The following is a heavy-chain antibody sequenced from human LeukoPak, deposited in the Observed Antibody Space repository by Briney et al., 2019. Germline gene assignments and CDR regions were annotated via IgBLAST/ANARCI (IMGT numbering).Heavy chain of an antibody. CDR1: GYSISTGYY. V-gene: IGHV4-38-2*01. CDR3: VRRVRYSNYVWWFDP. J-gene: IGHJ5*02. Sequence: SETLSLTCAVSGYSISTGYYWGWIRQPPGKGLEWIGSIYHGGSPNYNPSLQSRVTMSVDTYKNQFSLTLSSVTAADTAVYYCVRRVRYSNYVWWFDPWGQGTLVTVGS. CDR2: IYHGGSP. D-gene: IGHD4-11*01.